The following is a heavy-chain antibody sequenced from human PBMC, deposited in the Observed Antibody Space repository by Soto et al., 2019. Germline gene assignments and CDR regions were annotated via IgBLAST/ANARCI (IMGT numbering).Heavy chain of an antibody. CDR2: IYSGGST. Sequence: HPGGSLRLSCAASGFTVSSNYMSWVRQAPGKGLEWVSVIYSGGSTYYADSVKGRFTISRDNSKNTLYLQMNSLRAEDTAVYYCARDIRGGPIGGDYYYMDVWGKGTTVTVSS. D-gene: IGHD3-10*01. V-gene: IGHV3-66*01. CDR1: GFTVSSNY. J-gene: IGHJ6*03. CDR3: ARDIRGGPIGGDYYYMDV.